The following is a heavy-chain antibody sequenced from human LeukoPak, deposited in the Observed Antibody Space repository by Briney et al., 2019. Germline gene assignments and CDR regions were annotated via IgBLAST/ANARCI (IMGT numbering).Heavy chain of an antibody. CDR3: ARVWEYGVGWFDT. CDR1: GGSISSGGYY. CDR2: IYYSGST. J-gene: IGHJ5*02. D-gene: IGHD4-17*01. Sequence: PSQTLSLTCTVSGGSISSGGYYWSWLRPHPGKGLEWIGYIYYSGSTYYNPSLKSRVTISVDTSKNQFSLKLSSVTAADTAVYSCARVWEYGVGWFDTWGQGTLVTVSS. V-gene: IGHV4-31*03.